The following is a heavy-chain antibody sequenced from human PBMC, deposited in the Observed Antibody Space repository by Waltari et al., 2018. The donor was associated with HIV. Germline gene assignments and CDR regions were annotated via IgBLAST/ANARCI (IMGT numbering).Heavy chain of an antibody. Sequence: EVQLAESGGGSVQPGGSLRLSCAASGFPFSTYDRYWVRQLTGKGPEWVSGIGTAGDRYYLASVKGRFTVSRENDKNSLYLQMNNLRAEDTAVYYCGRVGGGAVAGGFVDYWGQGILVTVSS. CDR1: GFPFSTYD. V-gene: IGHV3-13*01. D-gene: IGHD6-19*01. J-gene: IGHJ4*02. CDR2: IGTAGDR. CDR3: GRVGGGAVAGGFVDY.